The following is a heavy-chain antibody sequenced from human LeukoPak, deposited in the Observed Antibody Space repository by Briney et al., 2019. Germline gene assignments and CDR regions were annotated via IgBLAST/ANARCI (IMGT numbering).Heavy chain of an antibody. V-gene: IGHV3-53*01. CDR1: GFTVSSNF. CDR2: IFSGGST. CDR3: ARGTTVATLYSFDY. Sequence: GGSLRLSCAVFGFTVSSNFMSWVRQAPGKGLEWVSVIFSGGSTYYADSVKGRFTISRDKSKNTLFLQMNSQRVEDTAVYYCARGTTVATLYSFDYWGQGTLVTVSS. D-gene: IGHD4-23*01. J-gene: IGHJ4*02.